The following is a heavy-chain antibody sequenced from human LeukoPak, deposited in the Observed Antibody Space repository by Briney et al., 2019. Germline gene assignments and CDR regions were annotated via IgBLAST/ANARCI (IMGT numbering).Heavy chain of an antibody. CDR1: GYSFTSYW. CDR3: ARGTRYCSSTSCPFDY. CDR2: IYPGDSDT. V-gene: IGHV5-51*01. J-gene: IGHJ4*02. Sequence: GESLKISCKGSGYSFTSYWIGWVRQMPGKGLEWMGIIYPGDSDTRYSPSFQGQVTISADKSISTAYLQWSSLKASGTAMYYCARGTRYCSSTSCPFDYWGQGTLVAVSS. D-gene: IGHD2-2*01.